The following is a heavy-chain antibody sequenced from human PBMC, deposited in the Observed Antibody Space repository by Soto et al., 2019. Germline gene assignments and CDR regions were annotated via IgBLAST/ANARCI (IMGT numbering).Heavy chain of an antibody. CDR2: IYGTGNT. J-gene: IGHJ6*02. Sequence: QLQLQESGPGLVKPSETLSLSCTVSGGSITSSFYWGWLRQHPGKGLEWIGSIYGTGNTYYNPSLKGRVTISADTSKNQFSLNLISVTAADTAVYYCRSSSRYSTDVWGQGATVTVSS. V-gene: IGHV4-39*01. CDR3: RSSSRYSTDV. D-gene: IGHD6-13*01. CDR1: GGSITSSFY.